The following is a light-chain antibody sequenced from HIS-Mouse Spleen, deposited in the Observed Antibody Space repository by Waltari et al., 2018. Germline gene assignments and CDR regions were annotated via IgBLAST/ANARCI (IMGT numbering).Light chain of an antibody. J-gene: IGLJ1*01. CDR2: ESS. CDR3: SSYAGSNNYV. CDR1: SSDVGGYNY. Sequence: QSAMTQPPSASGSPGQSVTISCTGPSSDVGGYNYVSCYQPHPGKAPKLLIYESSKRPSGFPDRFSGSKSGNTASLTVSGLQAEDEADYYCSSYAGSNNYVFGTGTKVTVL. V-gene: IGLV2-8*01.